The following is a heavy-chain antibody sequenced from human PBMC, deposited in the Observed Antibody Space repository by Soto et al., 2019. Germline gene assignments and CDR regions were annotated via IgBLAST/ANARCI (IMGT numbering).Heavy chain of an antibody. Sequence: PGGSLRLSCAASGFSFSIHWMHWVRQAPGKGLVWVSRINGDGTSTGYADSVKGRFTISRDNAKNSLYLQMNSLRAEDTAVYYCASIYDILTGYPFDYWGQGTLVTVSS. CDR1: GFSFSIHW. J-gene: IGHJ4*02. V-gene: IGHV3-74*01. CDR2: INGDGTST. CDR3: ASIYDILTGYPFDY. D-gene: IGHD3-9*01.